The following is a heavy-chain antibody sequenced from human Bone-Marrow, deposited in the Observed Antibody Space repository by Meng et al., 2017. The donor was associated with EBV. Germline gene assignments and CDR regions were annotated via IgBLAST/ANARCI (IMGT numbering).Heavy chain of an antibody. V-gene: IGHV4-34*01. CDR2: INHSGST. D-gene: IGHD2-2*01. Sequence: QVQLQQWGAGLLEPSETLSLTCAVYGGSFSGYYWSWIRQPPGKGLEWIGEINHSGSTNYNPSLKSRVTISVDTSKNQFSLKLSSVTAADTAVYYCARGRRGGAAAIDYFDYWGQGTLVTVAS. J-gene: IGHJ4*02. CDR1: GGSFSGYY. CDR3: ARGRRGGAAAIDYFDY.